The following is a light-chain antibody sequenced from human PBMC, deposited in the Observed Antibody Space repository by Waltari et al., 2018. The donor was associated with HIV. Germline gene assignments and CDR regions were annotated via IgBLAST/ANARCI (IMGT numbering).Light chain of an antibody. Sequence: QSVLTQPPSASGTPGQTVPISCSGSSADIGSNPLNCDKQHPGTAPKRLIYTAYQRPSGVPDRVSASQSGTSASLAISGLQSEDEADYYCAAWDDSMEGHVFGGGTKLTIL. CDR1: SADIGSNP. CDR2: TAY. CDR3: AAWDDSMEGHV. J-gene: IGLJ2*01. V-gene: IGLV1-44*01.